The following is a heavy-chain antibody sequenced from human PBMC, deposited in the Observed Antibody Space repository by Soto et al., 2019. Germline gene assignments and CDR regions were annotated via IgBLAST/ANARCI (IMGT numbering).Heavy chain of an antibody. Sequence: SGPTLVNPTQTLTLTCTVSGFSLSTSGMCVSWIRQPPGKALEWLALIDWEDDKYYNTSLKTRLTISKDTSKNQVVLTLTNMDTVDTATYYCARKRKDPGESIDHWGHGNLATVSS. V-gene: IGHV2-70*01. CDR1: GFSLSTSGMC. CDR3: ARKRKDPGESIDH. J-gene: IGHJ4*01. CDR2: IDWEDDK.